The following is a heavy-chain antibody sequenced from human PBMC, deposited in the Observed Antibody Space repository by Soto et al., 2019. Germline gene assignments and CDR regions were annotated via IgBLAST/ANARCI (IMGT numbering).Heavy chain of an antibody. J-gene: IGHJ4*02. CDR1: GFTFSSYA. CDR2: ISGSGGST. V-gene: IGHV3-23*01. Sequence: GGSLRLSCAASGFTFSSYAMSWVRQAPGKGLEWVSAISGSGGSTYYADSVKGRFTISRDNSKNTLYLQMNSLRAEDTAVYYCAKAHRPGVITTMFGYWGQGTLVTVSS. CDR3: AKAHRPGVITTMFGY. D-gene: IGHD3-22*01.